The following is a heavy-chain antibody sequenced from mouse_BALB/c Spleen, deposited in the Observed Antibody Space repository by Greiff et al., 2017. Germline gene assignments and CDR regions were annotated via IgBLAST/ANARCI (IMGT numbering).Heavy chain of an antibody. V-gene: IGHV1S127*01. CDR3: ARGEGSNYAMDY. CDR1: GYSFTSYW. Sequence: QVQLQQSGPQLVRPGASVKISCKASGYSFTSYWMHWVKQRPGQGLEWIGMIDPSDSETRLNQKFKDKATLTVDKSSSTAYMQLSSPTSEDSAVYYCARGEGSNYAMDYWGQGTSVTVSS. CDR2: IDPSDSET. J-gene: IGHJ4*01.